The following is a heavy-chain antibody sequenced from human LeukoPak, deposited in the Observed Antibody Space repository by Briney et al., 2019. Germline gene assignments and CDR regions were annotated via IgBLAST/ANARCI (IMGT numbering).Heavy chain of an antibody. CDR2: IYYSGST. Sequence: SETLSLTCTVSRGSIISGDHYWGWIRQSPGKGPEWIGSIYYSGSTFYNPYLESRVTNFVDTAKNQFSLNLTSVTASDTSIYYCARVQGDYASRDYWFDPWGQGTLVTVSA. J-gene: IGHJ5*02. CDR1: RGSIISGDHY. V-gene: IGHV4-39*01. D-gene: IGHD3-10*01. CDR3: ARVQGDYASRDYWFDP.